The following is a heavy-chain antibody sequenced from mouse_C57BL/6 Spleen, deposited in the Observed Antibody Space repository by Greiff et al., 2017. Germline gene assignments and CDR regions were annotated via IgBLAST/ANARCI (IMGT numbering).Heavy chain of an antibody. CDR2: IYPGDGDT. CDR3: ARRDDYSNPFDY. V-gene: IGHV1-82*01. Sequence: HVQLQQSGPELVKPGASVKISCKASGYAFSSSWMNWVKQRPGKGLEWIGRIYPGDGDTNYNGKFKGKATLTADKSTSTAYMQLSSLTSEDSAVYFCARRDDYSNPFDYWGQGTTLTVSS. D-gene: IGHD2-5*01. J-gene: IGHJ2*01. CDR1: GYAFSSSW.